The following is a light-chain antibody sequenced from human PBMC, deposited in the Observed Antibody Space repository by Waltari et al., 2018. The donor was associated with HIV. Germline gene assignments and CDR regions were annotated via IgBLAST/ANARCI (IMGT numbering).Light chain of an antibody. Sequence: QSVLTQPPSASATPGQRVTISCSGSISNIGTNFVYWYQQRPGTAPKVLIYRNSQRPSGVPDRFSGSKSGTSASLAISGLRSEDEADYYCEAWDDRLGGPVFGGGTRLTVL. CDR1: ISNIGTNF. J-gene: IGLJ2*01. CDR2: RNS. CDR3: EAWDDRLGGPV. V-gene: IGLV1-47*01.